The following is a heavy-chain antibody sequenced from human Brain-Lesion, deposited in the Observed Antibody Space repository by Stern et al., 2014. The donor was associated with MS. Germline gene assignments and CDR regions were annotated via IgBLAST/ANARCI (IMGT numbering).Heavy chain of an antibody. CDR1: GYTLTELS. V-gene: IGHV1-24*01. CDR3: ATLSPGAGGNYYRHFDY. CDR2: FDSEDGET. D-gene: IGHD1-26*01. J-gene: IGHJ4*02. Sequence: QLQLVESGAEVKKPGASVKVSCKVSGYTLTELSMHWVRQAPRKGLEWMGGFDSEDGETIYAQKFQGRVTMTEDTSTDTAYMELSSLRSEDKAVYYCATLSPGAGGNYYRHFDYWGQGTLVTVSS.